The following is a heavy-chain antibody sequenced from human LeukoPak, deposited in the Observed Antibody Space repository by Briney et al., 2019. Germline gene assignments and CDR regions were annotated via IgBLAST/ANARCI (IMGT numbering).Heavy chain of an antibody. D-gene: IGHD5-18*01. V-gene: IGHV4-4*07. CDR3: ARSLVEGIQLWLRPGVYDAFDI. J-gene: IGHJ3*02. CDR1: GGSVSSYY. Sequence: PSETLSLTCTVSGGSVSSYYWSWIRQPAGKGLEWIGRIYTSGSTNYNPSLKSRVTMLVDTSKNQFSLKLSSVTAADTAVYYCARSLVEGIQLWLRPGVYDAFDIWGQGTMVTVSS. CDR2: IYTSGST.